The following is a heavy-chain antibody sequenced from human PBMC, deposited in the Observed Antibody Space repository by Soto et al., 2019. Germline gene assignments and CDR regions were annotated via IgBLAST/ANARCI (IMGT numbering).Heavy chain of an antibody. V-gene: IGHV1-69*05. CDR3: ARSITGTVSYYYGMDV. CDR2: TIPIFGTA. J-gene: IGHJ6*02. CDR1: GGTFSSYA. Sequence: QVQLVQSGAEVKKPGSSVKVSCKASGGTFSSYAISWVRQAPGQGLEWMGGTIPIFGTANYAQKFQGRVTIXXDESTSTAYMELSSLRSEDTAVYYCARSITGTVSYYYGMDVWGQGTTVTVSS. D-gene: IGHD1-20*01.